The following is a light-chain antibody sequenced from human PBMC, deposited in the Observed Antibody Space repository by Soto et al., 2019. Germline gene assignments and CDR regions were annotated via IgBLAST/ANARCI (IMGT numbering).Light chain of an antibody. CDR1: QSVSSSY. V-gene: IGKV3-20*01. CDR3: QQYGSSPGYT. J-gene: IGKJ2*01. CDR2: GAS. Sequence: EIVLTQSPGTLSLSPGERATLSCRASQSVSSSYVAWYQQKPGQAPRLLIYGASSRATGIPDRFSGSGSGTDFTLTISGLEPEDFTVYYCQQYGSSPGYTFGQGTKLEIK.